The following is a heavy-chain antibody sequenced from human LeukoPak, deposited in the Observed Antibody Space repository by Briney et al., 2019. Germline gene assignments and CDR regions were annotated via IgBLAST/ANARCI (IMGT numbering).Heavy chain of an antibody. V-gene: IGHV4-59*01. Sequence: PSETLSLTCTVSGGSIRSYYWSWIRQPPGKGLEWIGYIYYSGSTNYNPSLKSRVTISVDTSKNQFSLKLSSVTAADTAVYYCAGIDWGKDGSLLPTDYWGQGTLVTVSS. D-gene: IGHD5-24*01. J-gene: IGHJ4*02. CDR1: GGSIRSYY. CDR2: IYYSGST. CDR3: AGIDWGKDGSLLPTDY.